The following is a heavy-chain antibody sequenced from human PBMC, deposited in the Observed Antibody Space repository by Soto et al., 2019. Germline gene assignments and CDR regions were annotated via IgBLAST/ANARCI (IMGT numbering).Heavy chain of an antibody. J-gene: IGHJ5*02. CDR2: INHSGST. CDR3: ARGRKWFGELLNWFDP. Sequence: PSETLSLTCAVYGGCFSGYYWSWIRQPPGKGLEWIGEINHSGSTNYNPSLKSRVTISVDTSKNQFSLKLSSVTAADTAVYYCARGRKWFGELLNWFDPWGQGTLVTVSS. D-gene: IGHD3-10*01. CDR1: GGCFSGYY. V-gene: IGHV4-34*01.